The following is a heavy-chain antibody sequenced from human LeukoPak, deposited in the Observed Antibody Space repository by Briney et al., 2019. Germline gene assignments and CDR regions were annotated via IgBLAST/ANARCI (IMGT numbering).Heavy chain of an antibody. J-gene: IGHJ6*03. CDR2: IYYSGST. Sequence: PSETLSLTCTVSGGSISSYYWSWIRQPPGKGLEWIGYIYYSGSTNYNPSLKSRVTISVDTSKNQFSLKLSSVTAADTAVYYCARRGIDYYYYYMDVWGKGTTVTISS. CDR1: GGSISSYY. CDR3: ARRGIDYYYYYMDV. D-gene: IGHD6-13*01. V-gene: IGHV4-59*01.